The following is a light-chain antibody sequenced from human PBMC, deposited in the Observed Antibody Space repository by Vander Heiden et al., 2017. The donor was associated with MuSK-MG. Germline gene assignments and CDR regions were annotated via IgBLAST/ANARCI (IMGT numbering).Light chain of an antibody. V-gene: IGKV3-11*01. CDR1: QSVSSY. CDR3: QHRSNWP. J-gene: IGKJ4*01. Sequence: EIVLTQSPATLSLSPGERATLSCRASQSVSSYLAWDQQKPGQAPRLLIYDASNRDTGIQDRFSGSGAGTDFTLTSSSLETEDFEVYYYQHRSNWPFGGGTKVEIK. CDR2: DAS.